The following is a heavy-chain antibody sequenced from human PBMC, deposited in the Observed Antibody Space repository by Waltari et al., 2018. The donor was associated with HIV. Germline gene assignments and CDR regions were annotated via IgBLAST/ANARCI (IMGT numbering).Heavy chain of an antibody. D-gene: IGHD5-18*01. CDR3: ERVYSYGYFDY. Sequence: EVQLVESGGGLIQPGGSLRLSCAASGFTVSSSFISWVRQAPGKGLEWVSVIYNAGSTYYAESVMGRFTISRDTSKNTVSLQMKSLRADDTAVYYCERVYSYGYFDYWGQGTLVTVSS. CDR1: GFTVSSSF. CDR2: IYNAGST. J-gene: IGHJ4*02. V-gene: IGHV3-53*01.